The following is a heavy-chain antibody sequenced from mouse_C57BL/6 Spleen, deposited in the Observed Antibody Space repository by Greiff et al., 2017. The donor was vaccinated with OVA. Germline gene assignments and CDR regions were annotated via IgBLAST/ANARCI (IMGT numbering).Heavy chain of an antibody. CDR2: ISYSGST. D-gene: IGHD2-3*01. Sequence: VQLQQSGPGLAKPSQTLSLTCSVTGYSITSDYWNWIWKFPGNKLEYMGYISYSGSTYYNPSLKSRISITRDTSKNQYYLQLNSVTTEDTATYYCARGWEKFDYWGQGTTLTVSS. J-gene: IGHJ2*01. CDR3: ARGWEKFDY. V-gene: IGHV3-8*01. CDR1: GYSITSDY.